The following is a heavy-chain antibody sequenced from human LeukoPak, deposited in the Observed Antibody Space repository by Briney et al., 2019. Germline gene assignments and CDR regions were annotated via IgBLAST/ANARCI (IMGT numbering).Heavy chain of an antibody. J-gene: IGHJ4*02. CDR2: IYHSGTT. V-gene: IGHV4-4*02. D-gene: IGHD4-17*01. CDR1: GGSISSSNW. Sequence: PSGTLSLTCAVSGGSISSSNWWSWVRQPPGKGLEWIGEIYHSGTTNYNPSLKSRVTMSVDKSKNQFSLKLSSVTAADTAVYYCATYFYGEYGSYYFDYWGQGTLVTVSS. CDR3: ATYFYGEYGSYYFDY.